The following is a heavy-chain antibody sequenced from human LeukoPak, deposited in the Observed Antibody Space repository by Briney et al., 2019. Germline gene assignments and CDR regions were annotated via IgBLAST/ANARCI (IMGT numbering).Heavy chain of an antibody. D-gene: IGHD3-10*01. Sequence: PSETLSLTCNVSSGSISSGTHYWSWVRQRPGKGLEWTGHIFHSGSTYYNPSLQSQSIISIDTSKNQFSLNLNSVTAADTAVYYCARVLTIGGMRFDSWGQGTLVTVSS. CDR1: SGSISSGTHY. CDR2: IFHSGST. J-gene: IGHJ4*02. V-gene: IGHV4-31*01. CDR3: ARVLTIGGMRFDS.